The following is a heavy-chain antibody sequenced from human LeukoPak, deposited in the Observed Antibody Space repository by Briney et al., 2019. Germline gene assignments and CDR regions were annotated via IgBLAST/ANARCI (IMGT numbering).Heavy chain of an antibody. CDR1: GYSFSTYW. D-gene: IGHD4-17*01. V-gene: IGHV5-51*01. J-gene: IGHJ5*01. CDR3: ARRASGDVWFDS. CDR2: IYPSDSDT. Sequence: GESLKISCEASGYSFSTYWIGWVRQMPGKGLEWMGIIYPSDSDTKYSPSFQGQVTISGDKSISTAYLQWSSLKASDTAMYYCARRASGDVWFDSWGQGTLVTVSS.